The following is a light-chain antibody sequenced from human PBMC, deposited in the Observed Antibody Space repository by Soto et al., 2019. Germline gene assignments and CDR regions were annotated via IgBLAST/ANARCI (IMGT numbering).Light chain of an antibody. CDR2: EVS. V-gene: IGLV2-14*01. CDR3: NSYTSKSTGV. Sequence: QSALTQPASVSGSPGQSITISCTGTSSDVGGYNYVSWYQQHPGKAPKLIIYEVSNRPSGVSNRFSGSNSGNTASLTISGLQAEDEADYYCNSYTSKSTGVFGTGTKVTFL. J-gene: IGLJ1*01. CDR1: SSDVGGYNY.